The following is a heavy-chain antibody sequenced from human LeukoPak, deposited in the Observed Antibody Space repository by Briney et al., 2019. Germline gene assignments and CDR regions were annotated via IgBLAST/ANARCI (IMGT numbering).Heavy chain of an antibody. CDR2: IYVRGNT. V-gene: IGHV4-4*02. D-gene: IGHD4-17*01. CDR3: ARGTLTTVTDS. CDR1: GGPISSSNW. J-gene: IGHJ5*01. Sequence: SETLSLTCAISGGPISSSNWWTWVRQPPGKGLEWIGEIYVRGNTNYNPSLESRVTISVDESQTRLSLRLESVTAADTAVYYCARGTLTTVTDSWXXXXLVTVSS.